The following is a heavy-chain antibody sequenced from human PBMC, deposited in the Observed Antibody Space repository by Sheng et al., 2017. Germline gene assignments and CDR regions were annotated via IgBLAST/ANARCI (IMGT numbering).Heavy chain of an antibody. CDR2: IKQDGGEK. V-gene: IGHV3-7*01. D-gene: IGHD2-2*01. CDR3: ARDAPQKVAVGGFYQHYYYIDV. CDR1: GFTLRSYW. J-gene: IGHJ6*03. Sequence: EVQVVESGGGVVQPGGSLRLSCAASGFTLRSYWMSWVRQAPGKGLEWVANIKQDGGEKYYVDSVKGRFTISRDNAKNSLYLQMNSLRAEDTAVYYCARDAPQKVAVGGFYQHYYYIDVWGKGTTVTVSS.